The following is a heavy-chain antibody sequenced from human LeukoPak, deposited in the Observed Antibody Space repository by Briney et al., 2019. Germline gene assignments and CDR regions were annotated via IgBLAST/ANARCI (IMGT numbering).Heavy chain of an antibody. CDR1: GGSISSSSYY. D-gene: IGHD3-10*01. Sequence: SETLSLTCTVSGGSISSSSYYWGWIRQPPGKGLEWIGSIYYSGSTYYNPSLKSRVTISVDTSKNQFSLKLSSVTAADTAVYYCARISLGGDFDYWAREPWSPSPQ. CDR3: ARISLGGDFDY. CDR2: IYYSGST. J-gene: IGHJ4*02. V-gene: IGHV4-39*01.